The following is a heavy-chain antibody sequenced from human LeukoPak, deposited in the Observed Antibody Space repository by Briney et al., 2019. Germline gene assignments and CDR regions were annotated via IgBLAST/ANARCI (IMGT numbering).Heavy chain of an antibody. J-gene: IGHJ6*02. D-gene: IGHD5/OR15-5a*01. CDR3: ASWSRIYGMDV. CDR1: GFTLSSYW. V-gene: IGHV3-74*01. CDR2: INSDGSST. Sequence: GGSLRLSCAASGFTLSSYWMHWVRQAPGKGLMWVSRINSDGSSTNYADSVKGRFTISRDKAKNTVYLLMNSLRAEDTAVYYCASWSRIYGMDVWGQGTTVTVSS.